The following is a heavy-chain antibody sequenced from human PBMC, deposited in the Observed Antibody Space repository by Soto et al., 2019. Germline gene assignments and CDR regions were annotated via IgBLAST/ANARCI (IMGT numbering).Heavy chain of an antibody. Sequence: PGGSLRLSCEVSGFTFSLCAMSWVRQAPGKGLEWVSSLRGSGGDTYYADSVKGRFTISRDNSKNTVYLQMNSLREEDTAVYFCARDLGSSASVSYPAFWGQGTLVTVSS. V-gene: IGHV3-23*01. CDR2: LRGSGGDT. CDR1: GFTFSLCA. CDR3: ARDLGSSASVSYPAF. D-gene: IGHD3-10*01. J-gene: IGHJ4*02.